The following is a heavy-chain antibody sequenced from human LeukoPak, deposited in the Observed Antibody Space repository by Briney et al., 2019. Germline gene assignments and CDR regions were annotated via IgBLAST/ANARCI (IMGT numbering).Heavy chain of an antibody. J-gene: IGHJ6*03. CDR2: INEDGSKK. CDR3: VRDVGYFHMDI. CDR1: GFTFSSYW. D-gene: IGHD2/OR15-2a*01. Sequence: GGSLRLSCAASGFTFSSYWMSWVRQAPGKGLEWVGFINEDGSKKYYLDSVKGRFTISRDNAKSSSYLQMDSLRVEDTAEYFCVRDVGYFHMDIWGKGTTVTVSS. V-gene: IGHV3-7*01.